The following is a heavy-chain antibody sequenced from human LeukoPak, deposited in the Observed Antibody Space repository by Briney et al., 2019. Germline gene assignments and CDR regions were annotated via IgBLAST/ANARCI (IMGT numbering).Heavy chain of an antibody. J-gene: IGHJ6*03. V-gene: IGHV3-48*03. CDR3: AASIPFSNNCYYYYYMDV. CDR2: ISSSGSTI. CDR1: GFSFSNFA. D-gene: IGHD2/OR15-2a*01. Sequence: GGSLRLSCAASGFSFSNFAMTWVRQAPGKGLEWVSYISSSGSTIYYADSVKGRFTISRDNAKNSLYLQMNSLRAEDTAVYYCAASIPFSNNCYYYYYMDVWGKGTTVSVSS.